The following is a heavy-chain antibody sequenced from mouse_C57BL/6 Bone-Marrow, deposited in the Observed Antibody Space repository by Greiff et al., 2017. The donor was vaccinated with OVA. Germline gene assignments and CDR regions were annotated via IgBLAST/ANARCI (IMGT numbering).Heavy chain of an antibody. D-gene: IGHD2-2*01. J-gene: IGHJ2*01. CDR1: GFTFSDAW. V-gene: IGHV6-6*01. CDR3: SRRYRSTMDTTDTTYYFDY. CDR2: IRNKANNHAT. Sequence: EVKVEESGGGLVQPGGSMKLSCAASGFTFSDAWMDWVRQSPEKGLEWVAEIRNKANNHATYYAESVKGRFTISRYASKSSLYLQMYSLRAEDTGIYYCSRRYRSTMDTTDTTYYFDYWGQGTTLTVSS.